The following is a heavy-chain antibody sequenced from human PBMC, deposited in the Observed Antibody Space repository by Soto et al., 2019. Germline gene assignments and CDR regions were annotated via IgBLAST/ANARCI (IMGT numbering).Heavy chain of an antibody. CDR3: ARVRRTGELYYYYYYGMDV. Sequence: ASVKVSGKASGYTFTGYYMHWVRQAPGQGLEWMGWINPNSGGTNYAQKFQGRVTMTRDTSISTAYMELSRLRSDDTAVYYCARVRRTGELYYYYYYGMDVWGQGTTVTVSS. D-gene: IGHD3-9*01. CDR2: INPNSGGT. V-gene: IGHV1-2*02. CDR1: GYTFTGYY. J-gene: IGHJ6*02.